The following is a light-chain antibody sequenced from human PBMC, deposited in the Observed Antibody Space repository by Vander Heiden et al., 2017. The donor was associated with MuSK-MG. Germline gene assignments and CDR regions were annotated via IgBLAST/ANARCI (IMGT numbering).Light chain of an antibody. J-gene: IGKJ1*01. Sequence: DIQMTQSPSSLSASVGDRVTITCRASQCVNNYLAWYQQKPGKVPKLLIYAASTLQSGVPSRFSGSGSGTDFSLTINSLQPEDVATYYCQKDNSAPWTFGQGTKVEVK. V-gene: IGKV1-27*01. CDR3: QKDNSAPWT. CDR2: AAS. CDR1: QCVNNY.